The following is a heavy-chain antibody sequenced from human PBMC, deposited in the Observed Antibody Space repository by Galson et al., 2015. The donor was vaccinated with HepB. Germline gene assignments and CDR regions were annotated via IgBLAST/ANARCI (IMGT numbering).Heavy chain of an antibody. CDR3: ARHPGRGSVGYAFDL. CDR1: HGSIHNYY. Sequence: LTCSVSHGSIHNYYWSWIRQSPGTRLEWIGYIYYNGDTTYNPSLGYRVGMSVDTSVNQVSLWLTSVTAADTAVYYCARHPGRGSVGYAFDLWGQGTLVTVSA. CDR2: IYYNGDT. D-gene: IGHD2-2*01. V-gene: IGHV4-59*08. J-gene: IGHJ4*02.